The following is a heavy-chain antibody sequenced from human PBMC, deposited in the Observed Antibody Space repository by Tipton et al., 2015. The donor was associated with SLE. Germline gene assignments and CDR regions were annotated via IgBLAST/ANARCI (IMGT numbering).Heavy chain of an antibody. J-gene: IGHJ3*02. CDR2: IYYSGST. CDR3: ARDGPYDSSVTGAFDI. V-gene: IGHV4-59*01. Sequence: TLSLTCAVYGGSFSGYYWSWIRQPPGKGLEWIGYIYYSGSTNYNPSLKSRVTISVDTSKNQFSLKLSSVTAADTAVYYCARDGPYDSSVTGAFDIWGQGTMVTVSS. CDR1: GGSFSGYY. D-gene: IGHD3-22*01.